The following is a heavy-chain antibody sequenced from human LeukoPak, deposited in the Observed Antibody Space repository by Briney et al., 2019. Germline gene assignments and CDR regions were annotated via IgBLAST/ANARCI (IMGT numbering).Heavy chain of an antibody. D-gene: IGHD3-10*01. J-gene: IGHJ5*02. CDR2: IYYSGST. CDR3: AREELPYYYGSGSYYQNWFDP. Sequence: PSQTLSLTCTVSGGSISSYYWSWIRQPPGKGLEWIGYIYYSGSTNYNPSLKSRVTISVDTSKNQFSLKLSSVTAADTAVYYCAREELPYYYGSGSYYQNWFDPWGQGTLVTVSS. CDR1: GGSISSYY. V-gene: IGHV4-59*12.